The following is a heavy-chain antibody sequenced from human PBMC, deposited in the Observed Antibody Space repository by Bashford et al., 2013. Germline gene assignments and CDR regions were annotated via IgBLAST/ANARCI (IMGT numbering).Heavy chain of an antibody. V-gene: IGHV1-2*02. CDR3: ARQRRGSYYIA. CDR2: ISPDSRDT. J-gene: IGHJ5*02. Sequence: VASVKVSCKASGYTFSDYYIYWVRQAPGQGLEWMGWISPDSRDTNYAQRFHGRVTLTTDTSISTAYMEMSGLRSDDTAVYYCARQRRGSYYIAWGQGTLVTVSS. CDR1: GYTFSDYY. D-gene: IGHD1-26*01.